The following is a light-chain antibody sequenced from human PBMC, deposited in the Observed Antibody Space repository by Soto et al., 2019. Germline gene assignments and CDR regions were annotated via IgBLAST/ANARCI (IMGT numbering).Light chain of an antibody. J-gene: IGLJ1*01. V-gene: IGLV2-14*01. CDR2: EVT. CDR3: SSFTTNRVYV. Sequence: QSVLTQPASVSGSPGQSITISCTGTGSDVGGYDYVSWYQHHPGKAPKVMIYEVTNRPSGVSNRFSGSKSGNTASLTISGLLAEDEADYYCSSFTTNRVYVFGPGTKVTVL. CDR1: GSDVGGYDY.